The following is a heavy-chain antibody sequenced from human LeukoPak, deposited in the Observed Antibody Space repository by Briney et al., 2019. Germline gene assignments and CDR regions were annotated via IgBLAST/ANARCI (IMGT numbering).Heavy chain of an antibody. V-gene: IGHV4-39*07. CDR2: IYYSGST. CDR1: GGSISSSSYY. J-gene: IGHJ4*02. D-gene: IGHD2-15*01. Sequence: SETLSLTCTVSGGSISSSSYYWGWIRQPPGKGLEWIGSIYYSGSTYYNPSLKSRVTISVDTSKNQFSLKLSSVTAADTAMYYCARAPQGWDFVVVVATYFDYWGQGNLVTVSS. CDR3: ARAPQGWDFVVVVATYFDY.